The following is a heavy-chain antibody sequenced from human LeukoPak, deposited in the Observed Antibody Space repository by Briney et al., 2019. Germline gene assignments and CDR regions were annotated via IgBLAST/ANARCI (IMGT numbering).Heavy chain of an antibody. J-gene: IGHJ4*02. CDR2: ISYDGSNK. V-gene: IGHV3-30*03. Sequence: PGRSLRLSCAASGFTFSSYGMHWVRQAPGKGLEWVAVISYDGSNKYYADSVKGRFTISRDNSKNTLYLQMNSLRAEDTAVYYCARASRGSVAGTSLDYWGQGTLVTVSS. CDR3: ARASRGSVAGTSLDY. CDR1: GFTFSSYG. D-gene: IGHD6-19*01.